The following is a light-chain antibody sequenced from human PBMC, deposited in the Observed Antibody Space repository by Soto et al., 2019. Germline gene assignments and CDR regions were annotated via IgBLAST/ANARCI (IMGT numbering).Light chain of an antibody. CDR2: GAS. J-gene: IGKJ5*01. CDR1: QSVSSN. Sequence: EIVLTQSPGTLSLSPGERATLSCRASQSVSSNLAWYQQKPGQTPRLLIYGASSRATGIPDRFSGSGSGTDCTLTISRLEPEDVAVYYCQQYGSSLITLGQGTRLEIK. CDR3: QQYGSSLIT. V-gene: IGKV3-20*01.